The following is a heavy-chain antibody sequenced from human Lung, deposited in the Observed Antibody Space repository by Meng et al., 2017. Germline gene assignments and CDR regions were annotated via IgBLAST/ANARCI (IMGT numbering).Heavy chain of an antibody. D-gene: IGHD3-10*01. Sequence: GESLKFSCATSGFNFEDYAMHWVRQAPGKGLEWVSLISYDGRDAYYADSVKGRFTISRDNTKTSLYVQMNSLSAEDTALYYCVKDLGAIGVTEAFDVWGQGTVVTVSS. CDR1: GFNFEDYA. J-gene: IGHJ3*01. CDR2: ISYDGRDA. V-gene: IGHV3-43D*03. CDR3: VKDLGAIGVTEAFDV.